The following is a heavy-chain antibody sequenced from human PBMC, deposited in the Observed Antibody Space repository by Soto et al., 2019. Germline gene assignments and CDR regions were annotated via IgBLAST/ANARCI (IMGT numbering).Heavy chain of an antibody. CDR2: ISSSSSTI. V-gene: IGHV3-48*04. J-gene: IGHJ3*02. CDR3: ARDKGGFLEWFYAFDI. Sequence: GGSLRLSCAASGFTFSSYSMNWVRQAPGKGLEWVSYISSSSSTIYYADSVKGRFTISRDNAKNSLYLQMNSLRAEDTAVYYCARDKGGFLEWFYAFDIWGQGTMVTVSS. D-gene: IGHD3-3*01. CDR1: GFTFSSYS.